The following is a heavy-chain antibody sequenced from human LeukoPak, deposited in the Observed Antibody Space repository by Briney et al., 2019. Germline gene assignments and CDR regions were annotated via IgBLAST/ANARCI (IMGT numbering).Heavy chain of an antibody. D-gene: IGHD2-2*01. CDR1: GFTFFKYA. V-gene: IGHV3-23*01. J-gene: IGHJ3*02. CDR3: AKDTGRVVPDAFDI. CDR2: ISGSGGST. Sequence: PGGSLRLSCAPSGFTFFKYAMSWVRQAPGEGLEWVSAISGSGGSTYYADSVKCRFTISRDNSKNTLYLQVNSLRVEDTAVYYCAKDTGRVVPDAFDIWGQGTMVTVSS.